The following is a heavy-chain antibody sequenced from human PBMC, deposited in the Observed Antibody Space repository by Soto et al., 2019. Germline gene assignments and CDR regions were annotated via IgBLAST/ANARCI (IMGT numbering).Heavy chain of an antibody. Sequence: ESGGGLVQPGGSLRLSCAASGFTFSSYAMSWVRQAPGKGLEWVSAISGSGGSTYYADSVKGRFTISRDNSKNTLYLQMNSLRAEDTAVYYCATLGGRDIVVVVAAVYWGQGTLVTVSS. D-gene: IGHD2-15*01. CDR2: ISGSGGST. CDR3: ATLGGRDIVVVVAAVY. J-gene: IGHJ4*02. CDR1: GFTFSSYA. V-gene: IGHV3-23*01.